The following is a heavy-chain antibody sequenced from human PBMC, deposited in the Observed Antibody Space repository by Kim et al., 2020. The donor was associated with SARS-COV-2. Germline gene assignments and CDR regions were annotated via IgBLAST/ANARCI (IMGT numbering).Heavy chain of an antibody. CDR3: AKDLPAAGISPHMGSYGMDV. J-gene: IGHJ6*02. D-gene: IGHD6-13*01. Sequence: GGSLRLSCAASGFTFSSYGMHWVRQAPGKGLEWVAVISYDGSNKYYADSVKGRFTISRDNSKNTLYLQMNSLRAEDTAVYYCAKDLPAAGISPHMGSYGMDVWGQGTTVTVSS. CDR2: ISYDGSNK. CDR1: GFTFSSYG. V-gene: IGHV3-30*18.